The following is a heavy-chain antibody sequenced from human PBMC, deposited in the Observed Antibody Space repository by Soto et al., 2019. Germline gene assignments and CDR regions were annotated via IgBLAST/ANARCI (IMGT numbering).Heavy chain of an antibody. CDR3: ARSQLTTRGYYYGMDV. V-gene: IGHV1-69*13. J-gene: IGHJ6*02. CDR1: GGTFSSYA. D-gene: IGHD6-13*01. CDR2: IIPIFGTA. Sequence: AASVKVSCKASGGTFSSYAISWVRQAPGQGLEWMGGIIPIFGTANYAQKFQGRVTITADESTSTAYMELSSLRSEDTAVYYCARSQLTTRGYYYGMDVWGQGTTVTVSS.